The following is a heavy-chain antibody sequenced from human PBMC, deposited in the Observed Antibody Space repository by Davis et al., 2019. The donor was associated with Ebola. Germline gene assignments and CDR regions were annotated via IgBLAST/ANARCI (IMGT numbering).Heavy chain of an antibody. CDR2: IYYTGRT. CDR3: ARGPSYDTDWALDY. D-gene: IGHD3-9*01. CDR1: GGSLNGYY. J-gene: IGHJ4*02. Sequence: MPGGSLRLSCSVSGGSLNGYYWSWIRQPPGKGLEYIGYIYYTGRTNYRASLQGRVTISIDTSKNQFSLELASMTAADTAFYYCARGPSYDTDWALDYWGQGTLVTVSS. V-gene: IGHV4-59*08.